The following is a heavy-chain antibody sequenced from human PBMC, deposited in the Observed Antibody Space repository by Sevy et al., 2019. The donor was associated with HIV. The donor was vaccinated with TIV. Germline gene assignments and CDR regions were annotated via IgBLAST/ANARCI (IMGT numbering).Heavy chain of an antibody. CDR1: GFTFSMYW. D-gene: IGHD3-22*01. CDR2: IKRDGSEK. CDR3: ERGDYYDSRGDYTDAFDV. J-gene: IGHJ3*01. V-gene: IGHV3-7*04. Sequence: GGSLRLSCTASGFTFSMYWMSWVRQAPGKWLEWVCNIKRDGSEKYYVDSVKGRFTISRDKAKNSLYLQMNGLRAEDTALYYCERGDYYDSRGDYTDAFDVWGQGTMVTVSS.